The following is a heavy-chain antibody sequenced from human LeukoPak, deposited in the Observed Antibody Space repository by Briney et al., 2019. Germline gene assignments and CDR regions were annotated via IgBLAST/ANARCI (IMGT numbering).Heavy chain of an antibody. V-gene: IGHV4-34*01. Sequence: SETLSLTCAVHGGSFSGYCWSWIHQPPGKGLEWIGEINHSGSTNYNPSLKSRVTISVDTSKNQFSLKLSSVTAADTAVYYCASLGVPLRDQLPTALVGPFDHWGQGTLVTVSS. CDR1: GGSFSGYC. CDR3: ASLGVPLRDQLPTALVGPFDH. D-gene: IGHD2-2*01. CDR2: INHSGST. J-gene: IGHJ4*02.